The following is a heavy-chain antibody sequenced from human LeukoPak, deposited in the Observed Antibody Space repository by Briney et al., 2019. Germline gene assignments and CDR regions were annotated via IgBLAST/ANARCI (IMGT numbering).Heavy chain of an antibody. J-gene: IGHJ4*02. V-gene: IGHV3-7*01. CDR3: AREGPVAGNTYYFDY. CDR2: IKQDGSEK. Sequence: PGGSLRLSCAASGFTFSSYWMSWVRQAPGKGLEWVANIKQDGSEKYYVDSVKGRFTISRDNAKNSLYLQMNSLRAEDTAVYYCAREGPVAGNTYYFDYWGQGALVTVA. D-gene: IGHD6-19*01. CDR1: GFTFSSYW.